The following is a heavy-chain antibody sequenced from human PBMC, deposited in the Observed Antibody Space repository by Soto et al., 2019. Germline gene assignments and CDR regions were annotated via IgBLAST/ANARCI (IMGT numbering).Heavy chain of an antibody. J-gene: IGHJ6*02. D-gene: IGHD5-12*01. CDR2: IKSKTDGGTT. V-gene: IGHV3-15*07. CDR1: GFTFSNAW. Sequence: EVQLVESGGGLVKPGGSLRLSCAASGFTFSNAWMNWVRQAPGKGLEWVGRIKSKTDGGTTDYAAPVKGIFTIPRDEAKNTLDLQMNSLKTEDTAVYYCTTLGGVVATINHYYYYGMDVWGQGTTVTVSS. CDR3: TTLGGVVATINHYYYYGMDV.